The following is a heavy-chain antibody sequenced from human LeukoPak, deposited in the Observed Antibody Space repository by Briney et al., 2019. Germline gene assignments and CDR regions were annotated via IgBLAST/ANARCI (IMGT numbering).Heavy chain of an antibody. CDR3: ARVGYSSSFDY. J-gene: IGHJ4*02. Sequence: PGRSLRLSCAASGFTFSSYAMHWVRQAPGKGLEWVAVIPYDGSNKYYADSVKGRFTISRDNSKNTLYLQMNSLRAEDTAVYYCARVGYSSSFDYWGQGTLVTVSS. D-gene: IGHD6-13*01. V-gene: IGHV3-30-3*01. CDR1: GFTFSSYA. CDR2: IPYDGSNK.